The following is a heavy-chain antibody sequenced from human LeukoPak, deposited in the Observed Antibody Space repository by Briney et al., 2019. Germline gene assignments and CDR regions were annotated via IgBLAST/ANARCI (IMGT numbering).Heavy chain of an antibody. CDR2: IKSKRGGGTT. D-gene: IGHD4-17*01. J-gene: IGHJ4*02. Sequence: GGALRLSCAVSGFTFSNAWMTWFRQAPGKGLEWVGRIKSKRGGGTTDYAAPGRGRVTIPRDDSENTLYLQMNSLKTEDTAVYYCTADVPNDDGDYVPIDYWGQGTLVNVSS. V-gene: IGHV3-15*01. CDR1: GFTFSNAW. CDR3: TADVPNDDGDYVPIDY.